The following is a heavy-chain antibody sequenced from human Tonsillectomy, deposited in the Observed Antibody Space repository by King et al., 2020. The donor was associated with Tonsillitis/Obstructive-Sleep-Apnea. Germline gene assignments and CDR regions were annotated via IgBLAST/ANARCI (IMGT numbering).Heavy chain of an antibody. CDR2: IKSKADGGAT. CDR3: TTDQIHYSAFGRLYYYYMDV. Sequence: VQLVESGGGLVKPGGSLRLSCADSGFTLTNAWMSWVRQAPGKGLEWVGRIKSKADGGATDYAAPVKGRFTISRDDSKNTLYLQMNSLKTEDTGVYYCTTDQIHYSAFGRLYYYYMDVWGKGTTVTVSS. D-gene: IGHD4-11*01. CDR1: GFTLTNAW. V-gene: IGHV3-15*01. J-gene: IGHJ6*03.